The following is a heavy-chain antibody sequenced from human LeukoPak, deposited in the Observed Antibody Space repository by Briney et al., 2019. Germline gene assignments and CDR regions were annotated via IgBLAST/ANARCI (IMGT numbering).Heavy chain of an antibody. CDR1: GFTFSDYY. V-gene: IGHV3-11*01. CDR3: AIPSDYYDSSGYHY. J-gene: IGHJ4*02. D-gene: IGHD3-22*01. CDR2: ISTSGSTI. Sequence: GGSLRLSCAASGFTFSDYYVSWIRQAPGKGLEWVSYISTSGSTIHYADSVRGRFTISRDNAKNSLYLQMNSLRADDTAVYYCAIPSDYYDSSGYHYWGQGTLVTVSS.